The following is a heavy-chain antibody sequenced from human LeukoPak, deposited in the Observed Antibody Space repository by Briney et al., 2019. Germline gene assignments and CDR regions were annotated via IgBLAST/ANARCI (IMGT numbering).Heavy chain of an antibody. CDR2: IYTSGST. J-gene: IGHJ4*02. D-gene: IGHD3-22*01. Sequence: SETLSLTCTVSGGSISSGGYYWSWIRQPAGKGLEWIGHIYTSGSTKYNPSLKSRVTISVDTSKNQFSLRLSSVTAADTAVYYCDSSGLDFWGQGTLVTVSS. CDR3: DSSGLDF. V-gene: IGHV4-61*09. CDR1: GGSISSGGYY.